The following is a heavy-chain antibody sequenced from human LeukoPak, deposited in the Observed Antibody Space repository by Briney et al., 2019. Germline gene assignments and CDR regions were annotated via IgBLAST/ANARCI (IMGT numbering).Heavy chain of an antibody. CDR1: GFTFSSYA. Sequence: GGSLRLSCAASGFTFSSYAMHWVRQPPGKGLEWVAVISSDGSNKYYADSVKGRFTISRDNSKNTLYLQMNSLRAEDTAVYYCAREYLGQIKYYFDYWGQGTLVTVSS. CDR2: ISSDGSNK. V-gene: IGHV3-30*04. D-gene: IGHD3-16*01. CDR3: AREYLGQIKYYFDY. J-gene: IGHJ4*02.